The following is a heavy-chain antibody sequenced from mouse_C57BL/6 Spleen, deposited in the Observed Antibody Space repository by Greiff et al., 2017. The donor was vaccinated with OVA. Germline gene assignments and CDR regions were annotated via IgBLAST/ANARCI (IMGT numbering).Heavy chain of an antibody. D-gene: IGHD4-1*01. CDR1: GYTFTSYW. V-gene: IGHV1-53*01. CDR3: ARGGTGRGAMDY. J-gene: IGHJ4*01. CDR2: INPSNGGT. Sequence: QVQLQQPGTELVKPGASVKLSCKASGYTFTSYWMHWVKQRPGQGLEWIGNINPSNGGTNSNEKFKSKATLTVDKSSSTAYMQLSSLTSEDSAVYYCARGGTGRGAMDYWGQGTSVTVSS.